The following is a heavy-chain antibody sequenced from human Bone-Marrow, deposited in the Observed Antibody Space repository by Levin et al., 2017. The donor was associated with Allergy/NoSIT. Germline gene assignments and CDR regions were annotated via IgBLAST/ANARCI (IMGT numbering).Heavy chain of an antibody. J-gene: IGHJ4*02. D-gene: IGHD3-3*01. CDR3: ARLRPDDYDYWSGYYGTSLFDY. Sequence: GESLKISCQVSGYNFYTFWIGWVCQKPGKGLEWMGIIYPSDSDSRYNPSFQGHVTFSVDKATSTAYLRWNSLTTSDSAMYFCARLRPDDYDYWSGYYGTSLFDYWGQGTQVTVSS. V-gene: IGHV5-51*01. CDR2: IYPSDSDS. CDR1: GYNFYTFW.